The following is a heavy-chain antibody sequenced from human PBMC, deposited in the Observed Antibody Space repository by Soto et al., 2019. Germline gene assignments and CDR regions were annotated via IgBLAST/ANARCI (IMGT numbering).Heavy chain of an antibody. Sequence: ASVKVSCKASGGTFSSYSINWVRQAPGQRLEWMGWINAGNGNTKYSQKFQGRVTITRDTSASTAYMELSSLRSEDTAVYYCARVERSIAALGWFDPWGQGTLVTVSS. CDR2: INAGNGNT. V-gene: IGHV1-3*01. CDR3: ARVERSIAALGWFDP. CDR1: GGTFSSYS. J-gene: IGHJ5*02. D-gene: IGHD6-6*01.